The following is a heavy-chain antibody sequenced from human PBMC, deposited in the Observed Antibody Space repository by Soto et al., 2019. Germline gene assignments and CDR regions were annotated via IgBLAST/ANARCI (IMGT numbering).Heavy chain of an antibody. V-gene: IGHV3-23*01. CDR3: AKDRYYDFWSGEDWFDP. D-gene: IGHD3-3*01. Sequence: EVQLLESGGGLVQPGGSLRLSCAASGFTFSSYAMSWVRQAPGKGLEWVSAISGSGGSTYYADSVKGRFTISRDNSKNTLYLQMNSLRGEDTAVYYCAKDRYYDFWSGEDWFDPWGQGTLVTVSS. CDR2: ISGSGGST. CDR1: GFTFSSYA. J-gene: IGHJ5*02.